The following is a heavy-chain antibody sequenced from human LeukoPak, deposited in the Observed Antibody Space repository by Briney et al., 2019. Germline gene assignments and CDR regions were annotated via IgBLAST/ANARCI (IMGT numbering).Heavy chain of an antibody. J-gene: IGHJ4*02. V-gene: IGHV4-38-2*02. Sequence: PSETLSLTCAVSGYSISSGYYWGWIRQPPGKGLEWIGSIYHSGSTYYNPSLKSRVTISVDTSKNQFSLKLSSVTAADTAVYYCAREVYYGSGRGYFDYWGQGTLVTVSS. CDR2: IYHSGST. CDR3: AREVYYGSGRGYFDY. CDR1: GYSISSGYY. D-gene: IGHD3-10*01.